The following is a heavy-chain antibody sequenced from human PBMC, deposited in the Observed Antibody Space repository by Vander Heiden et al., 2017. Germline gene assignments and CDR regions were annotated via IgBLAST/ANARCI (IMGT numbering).Heavy chain of an antibody. CDR2: IYPGDSDT. D-gene: IGHD2-15*01. J-gene: IGHJ3*02. Sequence: EVQLVQSGAEVKKPGESLKISCKGSGYSFTDYWIGWVRQMPGKGLEWMGIIYPGDSDTRYSPSFQGQVTFSVDKSTTSAYLQWSSLKASDTAMYYCARQEDVSRRGFKGAFDIWGQGTMVTV. CDR3: ARQEDVSRRGFKGAFDI. CDR1: GYSFTDYW. V-gene: IGHV5-51*01.